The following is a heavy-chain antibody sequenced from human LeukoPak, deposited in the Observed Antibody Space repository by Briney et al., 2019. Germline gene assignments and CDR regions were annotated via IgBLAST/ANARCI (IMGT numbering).Heavy chain of an antibody. Sequence: ASVKVSCKASGYTFTGYYMHWVRQAPGQGLEWMGWINPNSGGTNYAQKFRDRVTVTTETSTSTAYMELRSLRSDDTAVYYCARVQPGLAAGYWGQGTLVTVSS. CDR2: INPNSGGT. CDR1: GYTFTGYY. V-gene: IGHV1-2*02. D-gene: IGHD6-13*01. CDR3: ARVQPGLAAGY. J-gene: IGHJ4*02.